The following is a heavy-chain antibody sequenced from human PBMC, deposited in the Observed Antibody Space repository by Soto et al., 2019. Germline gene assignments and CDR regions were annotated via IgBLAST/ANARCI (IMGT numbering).Heavy chain of an antibody. Sequence: SETLSLTCTVSGGSISSYYWSWIRQPPGKGLEWIGYIYYSGSTNYNSSLKSRVTISVDTSENQFSLKLSSVTAADTAVYYCARRYDYGDYDAFDIWGQGTMVTVSS. D-gene: IGHD4-17*01. CDR3: ARRYDYGDYDAFDI. CDR1: GGSISSYY. V-gene: IGHV4-59*08. J-gene: IGHJ3*02. CDR2: IYYSGST.